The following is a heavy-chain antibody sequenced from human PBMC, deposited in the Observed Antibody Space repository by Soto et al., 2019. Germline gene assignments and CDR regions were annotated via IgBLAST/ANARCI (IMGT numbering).Heavy chain of an antibody. D-gene: IGHD3-9*01. CDR1: GFTFSSYS. V-gene: IGHV3-48*02. J-gene: IGHJ3*02. CDR3: ARDTQGEIYDIPTNAFDI. CDR2: ISSSSSTI. Sequence: GGSLRLSCAASGFTFSSYSMNWVRQAPGKGLEWVSYISSSSSTIYYADSVKGRFTISRDNAKNSLYLQMNSLRDEDTAVYYCARDTQGEIYDIPTNAFDIWGQGTMVTVSS.